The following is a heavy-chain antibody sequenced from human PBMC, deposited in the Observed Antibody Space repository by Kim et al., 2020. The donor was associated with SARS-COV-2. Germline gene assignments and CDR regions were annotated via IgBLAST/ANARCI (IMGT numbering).Heavy chain of an antibody. CDR3: ARGSLRDYYGSGSYYNSFDY. Sequence: RFTISRDNAKNSLYLQMNSLRAEDTAVYYCARGSLRDYYGSGSYYNSFDYWGQGTLVTVSS. V-gene: IGHV3-11*06. D-gene: IGHD3-10*01. J-gene: IGHJ4*02.